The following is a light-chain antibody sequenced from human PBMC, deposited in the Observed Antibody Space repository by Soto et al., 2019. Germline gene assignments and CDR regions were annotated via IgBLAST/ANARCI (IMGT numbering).Light chain of an antibody. CDR3: SSDTSSSTHWV. CDR2: EVS. Sequence: QSALTQPASVSGSPGQSITISCTGTSSDVGGYNYVSWYQQHPGKAPKLMIYEVSNRPSGVSNRFSDSKSGNTASLTISGLQAEDEADYYCSSDTSSSTHWVFGGGTKLTVL. J-gene: IGLJ3*02. V-gene: IGLV2-14*01. CDR1: SSDVGGYNY.